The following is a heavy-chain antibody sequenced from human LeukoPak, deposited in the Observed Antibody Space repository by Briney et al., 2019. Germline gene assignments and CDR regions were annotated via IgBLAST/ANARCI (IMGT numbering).Heavy chain of an antibody. CDR2: ISGSGGST. V-gene: IGHV3-23*01. D-gene: IGHD3-16*01. J-gene: IGHJ6*02. CDR3: AKDITSYYYYYFGMDV. CDR1: GFTFSSYA. Sequence: GGSLRLSCAASGFTFSSYAMSWVRQAPGKGLEWVSDISGSGGSTYYADSVKGRFTISRDNTKNTLYLQMNSLRAEDTAIYYCAKDITSYYYYYFGMDVWGQGTTVTVPS.